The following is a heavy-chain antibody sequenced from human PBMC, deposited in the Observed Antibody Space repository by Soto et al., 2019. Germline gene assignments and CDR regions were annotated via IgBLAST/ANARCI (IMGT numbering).Heavy chain of an antibody. CDR2: VKSRTSGGTT. J-gene: IGHJ3*02. CDR3: TTGYSDSSSYHGDDAFDI. D-gene: IGHD3-22*01. V-gene: IGHV3-15*01. Sequence: WWSLRLSCGASGLTFTDAWMIWVRQAPGKGLEWVGRVKSRTSGGTTDYGAPVRGRFTISRDDSTTTLYLQMNSLKTEDTAVYYCTTGYSDSSSYHGDDAFDIWGQGTTVTVSS. CDR1: GLTFTDAW.